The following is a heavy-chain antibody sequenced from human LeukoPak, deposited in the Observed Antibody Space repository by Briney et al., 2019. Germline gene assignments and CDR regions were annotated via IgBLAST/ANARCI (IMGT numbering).Heavy chain of an antibody. CDR3: AREGGCGGYCYIFDY. V-gene: IGHV1-18*01. D-gene: IGHD2-21*02. Sequence: ASVKLSCKASGYTFTSYGISWVRHAPGQGLEWMGWISAYNGNTNYAQKLQGRVTMTTDTSTTTAYMELRSLRSDDTAVYFCAREGGCGGYCYIFDYWGQGTLVTVSS. CDR2: ISAYNGNT. J-gene: IGHJ4*02. CDR1: GYTFTSYG.